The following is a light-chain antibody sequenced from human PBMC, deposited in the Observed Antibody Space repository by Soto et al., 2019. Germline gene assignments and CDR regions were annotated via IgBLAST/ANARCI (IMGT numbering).Light chain of an antibody. CDR2: KAS. CDR1: QTISSW. V-gene: IGKV1-5*03. CDR3: QQYNSYPIT. J-gene: IGKJ5*01. Sequence: DIQMTQSPSTLSGSVGDRVTITCGASQTISSWLAWYQQKPGKAPKLLIYKASSLESGVPSRFSGSGSGTEFTLTISSLQPDDFATYYCQQYNSYPITFGQGTRLEIK.